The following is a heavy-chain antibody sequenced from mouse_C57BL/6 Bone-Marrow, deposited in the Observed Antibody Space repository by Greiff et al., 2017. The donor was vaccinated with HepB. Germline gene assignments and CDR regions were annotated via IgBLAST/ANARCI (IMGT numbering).Heavy chain of an antibody. J-gene: IGHJ4*01. Sequence: QVQLQQPGAELVRPGSSVKLSCKASGYTFTSYWMDWVKQRPGQGLEWIGNIYPSDSETHYNQKFKDKATLTVDKSSSTAYMQLSSLPSEDSAVYYCAPLYYGSSSLAMDYWGQGTSVTVSS. CDR3: APLYYGSSSLAMDY. D-gene: IGHD1-1*01. CDR1: GYTFTSYW. CDR2: IYPSDSET. V-gene: IGHV1-61*01.